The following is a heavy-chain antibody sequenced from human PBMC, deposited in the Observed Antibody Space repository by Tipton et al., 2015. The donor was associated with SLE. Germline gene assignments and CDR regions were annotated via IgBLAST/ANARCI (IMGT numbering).Heavy chain of an antibody. V-gene: IGHV3-23*03. CDR3: AGGLLWFREPFDY. Sequence: SLRLSCAASGFTFSSYVMSWVRQAPGKGLEWVAVVYGGGTTTYYADSVKGRFTVSRDNSKNTLYLQMNSLRAEDTAVYYCAGGLLWFREPFDYWGQGTLVTVSS. J-gene: IGHJ4*02. CDR2: VYGGGTTT. D-gene: IGHD3-10*01. CDR1: GFTFSSYV.